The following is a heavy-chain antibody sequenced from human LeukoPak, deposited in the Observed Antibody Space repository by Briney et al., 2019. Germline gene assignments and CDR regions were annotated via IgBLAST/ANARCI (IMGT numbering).Heavy chain of an antibody. J-gene: IGHJ5*02. D-gene: IGHD1-1*01. CDR2: ISNSDGNT. CDR1: GFTFSNYA. CDR3: ARATGTLGA. V-gene: IGHV3-23*01. Sequence: LAGGSLRLSCAASGFTFSNYAMSWVRQAPGKGLEWVSTISNSDGNTYYADSVKGRFTISRDNSKNTLYLQMNSLTAEDTAVYYCARATGTLGAWGQGTLVTVSS.